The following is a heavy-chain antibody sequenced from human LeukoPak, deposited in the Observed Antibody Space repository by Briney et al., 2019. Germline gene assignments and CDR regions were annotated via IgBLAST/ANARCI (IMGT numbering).Heavy chain of an antibody. CDR2: IYYSGST. D-gene: IGHD3-22*01. Sequence: SETLSLTCTVSGGSISSSSHYWGWIRQPPGKGLEWIGSIYYSGSTYYNPSLKSRVTISVDTSKNQFSLKLSSVTAADTAVYYCAAGSESYDSRGYSYYFDYWGQGTLVTVSS. J-gene: IGHJ4*02. V-gene: IGHV4-39*07. CDR1: GGSISSSSHY. CDR3: AAGSESYDSRGYSYYFDY.